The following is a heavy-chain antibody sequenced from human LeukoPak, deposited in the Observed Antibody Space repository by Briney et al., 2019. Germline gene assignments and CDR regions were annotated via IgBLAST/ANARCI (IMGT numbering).Heavy chain of an antibody. CDR3: ARGILAAAGRIWDY. J-gene: IGHJ4*02. D-gene: IGHD6-13*01. CDR2: IYYSGST. Sequence: SETLSLTCTVSGGSISSYYWSWIRQPPGKGLEWIGYIYYSGSTNYNPSLKSRVTISVDTSKNQFSLKLSSVTATDTAVYYCARGILAAAGRIWDYWGQGTLVTVSS. CDR1: GGSISSYY. V-gene: IGHV4-59*01.